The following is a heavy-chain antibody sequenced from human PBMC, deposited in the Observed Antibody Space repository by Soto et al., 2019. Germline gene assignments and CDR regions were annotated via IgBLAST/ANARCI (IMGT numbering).Heavy chain of an antibody. V-gene: IGHV3-11*06. Sequence: QVQLVESGGGLVKPGGSLRLSCAASGFTFSDYYMSWIRQAPGKGLEWVSYISSSSSYTNYADYVKGRFTISRDNAKNSLYLQMNSLRAEDTAVYYCARDPPPTIVATTHYDYWGQGTLVTVSS. J-gene: IGHJ4*02. CDR3: ARDPPPTIVATTHYDY. CDR2: ISSSSSYT. CDR1: GFTFSDYY. D-gene: IGHD5-12*01.